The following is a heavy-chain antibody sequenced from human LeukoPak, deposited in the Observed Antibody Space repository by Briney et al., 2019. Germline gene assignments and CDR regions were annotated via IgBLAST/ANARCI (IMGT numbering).Heavy chain of an antibody. CDR1: GDSISTYY. J-gene: IGHJ6*03. D-gene: IGHD3-22*01. CDR2: IYYRVTS. Sequence: PSETLSLTCTVSGDSISTYYWSWIRQPPGKGLEWIGYIYYRVTSDYNPSLKSRVTMSVDMSTRQISLKLSSVTAADTAVYYCAREYYYDNSGYYRPYYFYYMDVWGKGTTVTISS. V-gene: IGHV4-59*01. CDR3: AREYYYDNSGYYRPYYFYYMDV.